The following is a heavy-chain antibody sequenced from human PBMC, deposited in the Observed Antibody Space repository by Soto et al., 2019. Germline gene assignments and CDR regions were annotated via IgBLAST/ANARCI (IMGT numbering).Heavy chain of an antibody. D-gene: IGHD6-13*01. CDR2: IYYSGST. CDR3: ARVLSAAGLNWFDP. V-gene: IGHV4-30-4*01. CDR1: GGSISSGDYY. Sequence: QVQLQESGPGLVKPSQTLSLTCTVSGGSISSGDYYWSWIRQPPGKGLEWIGYIYYSGSTYYNPSLQSRVTISVDTSKNQFSLKLSSVTDADTAVYYCARVLSAAGLNWFDPWGQGTLVTVSS. J-gene: IGHJ5*02.